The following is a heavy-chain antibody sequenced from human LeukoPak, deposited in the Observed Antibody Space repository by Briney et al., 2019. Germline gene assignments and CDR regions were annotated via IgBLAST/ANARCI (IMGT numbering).Heavy chain of an antibody. CDR1: GFTYSSCV. D-gene: IGHD5-18*01. V-gene: IGHV3-23*01. CDR2: ISGSGGST. J-gene: IGHJ4*02. Sequence: GGSLRLSCATSGFTYSSCVMAWVRQAPGKGLEWVSSISGSGGSTYYADSVKGRFTISRDNSMNTLYLQMNSLTAEDTAVYYCAKRHCIITHGYGFDSGGKGPLVTVSS. CDR3: AKRHCIITHGYGFDS.